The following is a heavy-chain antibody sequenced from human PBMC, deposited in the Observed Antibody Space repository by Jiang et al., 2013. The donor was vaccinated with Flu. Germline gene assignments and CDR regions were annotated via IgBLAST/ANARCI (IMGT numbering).Heavy chain of an antibody. J-gene: IGHJ2*01. V-gene: IGHV3-30*18. Sequence: VQLLESGGGVVQPGRSLRLSCAASGFTFSSYGMHWVRQAPGKGLEWVAVISYDGSNKYYADSVKGRFTISRDNSKNTLYLQMNSLRAEDTAVYYCAKDSQSTTNYSGYDLYFDLWGRGTLVTVS. CDR1: GFTFSSYG. CDR2: ISYDGSNK. CDR3: AKDSQSTTNYSGYDLYFDL. D-gene: IGHD5-12*01.